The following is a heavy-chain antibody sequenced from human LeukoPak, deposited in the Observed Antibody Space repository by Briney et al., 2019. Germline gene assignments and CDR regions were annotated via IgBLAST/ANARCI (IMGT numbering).Heavy chain of an antibody. Sequence: GGSLRLSCAASGFTFSSYAMSWVRQAPGKGLEWVAVISYDGSNKYYADSVKGRFTISRDNSKNTLYLQMNSLRAEDTAVYYCAKDRTYYDFWSGYFDYWGQGTLVTVSS. V-gene: IGHV3-30*18. CDR3: AKDRTYYDFWSGYFDY. CDR1: GFTFSSYA. D-gene: IGHD3-3*01. CDR2: ISYDGSNK. J-gene: IGHJ4*02.